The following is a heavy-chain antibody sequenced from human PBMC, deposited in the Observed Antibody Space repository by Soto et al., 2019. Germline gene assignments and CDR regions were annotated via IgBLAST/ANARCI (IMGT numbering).Heavy chain of an antibody. J-gene: IGHJ6*01. CDR1: GGTFSSDG. D-gene: IGHD3-10*01. CDR2: IIPVFATT. Sequence: QLQLVHSGAEVRKPGSSVKVSCKASGGTFSSDGISWVRQAPGQGLEWMGGIIPVFATTRYAQKFQGRVTITADASTSTVDLELNSLTSEDTATYYCARGHYVSSGSVATSYYYYGMDVWGQGTTVTVSS. CDR3: ARGHYVSSGSVATSYYYYGMDV. V-gene: IGHV1-69*01.